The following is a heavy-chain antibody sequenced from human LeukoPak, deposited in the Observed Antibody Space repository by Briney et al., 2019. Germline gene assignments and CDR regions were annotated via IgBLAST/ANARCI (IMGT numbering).Heavy chain of an antibody. J-gene: IGHJ5*02. Sequence: NPSETLSLTCTVSGGSISSGGFHWSWIRQHPGKGLEWIGYIYYSGSTYYNPSLKSRVTISVDTSKNQFSLKLSSVTAADTAVYYCARAYIGAADWFDPWGQGTLVTVSS. CDR1: GGSISSGGFH. D-gene: IGHD6-13*01. CDR2: IYYSGST. V-gene: IGHV4-31*03. CDR3: ARAYIGAADWFDP.